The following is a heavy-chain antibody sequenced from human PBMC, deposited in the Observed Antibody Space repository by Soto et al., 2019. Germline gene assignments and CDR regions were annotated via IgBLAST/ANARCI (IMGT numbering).Heavy chain of an antibody. V-gene: IGHV3-23*01. J-gene: IGHJ4*02. CDR1: GFTFSSYD. D-gene: IGHD4-17*01. Sequence: EVQLLESGGGLVQPGGSLRLSCAASGFTFSSYDMSWVRKAPGKGLEWVSAISGSGGSTYYADSVKGRFTISRDNSKNTLYLQMNSLRAEDTAVHYCAKDPAMTTVGTHMGADYWGQPTLLTVSS. CDR2: ISGSGGST. CDR3: AKDPAMTTVGTHMGADY.